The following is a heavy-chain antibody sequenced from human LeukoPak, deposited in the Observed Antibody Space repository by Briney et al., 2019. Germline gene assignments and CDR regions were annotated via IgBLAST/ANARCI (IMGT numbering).Heavy chain of an antibody. CDR2: IREKTKTYTT. J-gene: IGHJ3*02. CDR1: GFSFSDHY. V-gene: IGHV3-72*01. Sequence: GGSLRLSCVGSGFSFSDHYIDWVRQAPGEGVEWIVRIREKTKTYTTAYAASVKGRFTASRDESKNSVYLQLNNLKTEDTAVYYCVRVDMEATSRDGLDIWGHGTMVTVSS. CDR3: VRVDMEATSRDGLDI. D-gene: IGHD1-1*01.